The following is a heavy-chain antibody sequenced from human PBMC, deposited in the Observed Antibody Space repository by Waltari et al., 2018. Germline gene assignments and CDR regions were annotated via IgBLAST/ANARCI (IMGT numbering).Heavy chain of an antibody. Sequence: EVQLVESGGGLVKPGGSLRLSCVASGFSFNAYTRNWVRHPPEKGLECVSSNGSSSTYTYYAGSVKGRFTISRDNAANSLHLEMNALRPEDTAVYYCASHLEDFYYYMDVWGKGTTVTVSS. CDR3: ASHLEDFYYYMDV. CDR2: NGSSSTYT. J-gene: IGHJ6*03. CDR1: GFSFNAYT. V-gene: IGHV3-21*06.